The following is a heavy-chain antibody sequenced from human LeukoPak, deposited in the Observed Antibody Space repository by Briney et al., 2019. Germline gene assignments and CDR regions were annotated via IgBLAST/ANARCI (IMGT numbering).Heavy chain of an antibody. CDR3: ARVTRRRTTGEIFGRFLDY. Sequence: PSETLSLTCTASDTSVSSYYWSWIRQPPGKGLEWIGCISNSGSTNYNPSLKSRVSISVDTSRSQFSLNLSSVTAADTAIYYCARVTRRRTTGEIFGRFLDYWGQGTLVTVSS. CDR2: ISNSGST. V-gene: IGHV4-59*02. J-gene: IGHJ4*02. D-gene: IGHD3-10*01. CDR1: DTSVSSYY.